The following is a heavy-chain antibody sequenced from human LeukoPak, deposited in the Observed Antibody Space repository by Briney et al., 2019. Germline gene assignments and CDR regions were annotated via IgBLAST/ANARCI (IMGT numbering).Heavy chain of an antibody. D-gene: IGHD2-2*01. Sequence: GGSLRLSCAASGFTFSSYGMHWVRQAPGKGLEWVAVMSYDGSNKYYADSVKGRFTISRDNSKNTLYLQMNSLRAEDTAVYYCAKAYCSGTSCYPPYYYYYGMDVWGKGTTVTVSS. J-gene: IGHJ6*04. CDR1: GFTFSSYG. CDR2: MSYDGSNK. V-gene: IGHV3-30*18. CDR3: AKAYCSGTSCYPPYYYYYGMDV.